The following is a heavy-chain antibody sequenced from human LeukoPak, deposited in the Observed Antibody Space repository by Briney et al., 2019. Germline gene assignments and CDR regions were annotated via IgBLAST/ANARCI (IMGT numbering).Heavy chain of an antibody. CDR1: GGSISSYY. J-gene: IGHJ5*02. D-gene: IGHD3-10*01. CDR2: IYYSGST. CDR3: ARAYYYGSGSLVDWFDP. Sequence: PSETLSLTCTVSGGSISSYYWSWIRQPPGKGLEWIGYIYYSGSTNYNPSLKSRVTISVDTSKNQFSLKLSSVTAADTAVYYCARAYYYGSGSLVDWFDPWGQGTLVTVSP. V-gene: IGHV4-59*01.